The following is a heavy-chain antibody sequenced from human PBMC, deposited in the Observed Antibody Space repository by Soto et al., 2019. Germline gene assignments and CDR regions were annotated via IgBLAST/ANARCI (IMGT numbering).Heavy chain of an antibody. V-gene: IGHV5-51*01. CDR3: ARHHGSPGSYFGMDV. Sequence: GESLKISCKGSGYSFTTYWINWVRQMPVEGLEWMGIIYPGDSDTRYSPSFQGQVSISADKSINTAYLQWRSLKASDTAVYYCARHHGSPGSYFGMDVWGQGTTVTVSS. D-gene: IGHD6-13*01. J-gene: IGHJ6*02. CDR2: IYPGDSDT. CDR1: GYSFTTYW.